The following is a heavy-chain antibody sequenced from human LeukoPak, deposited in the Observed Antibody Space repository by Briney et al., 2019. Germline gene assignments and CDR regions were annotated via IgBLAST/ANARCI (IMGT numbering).Heavy chain of an antibody. D-gene: IGHD5-24*01. J-gene: IGHJ4*02. CDR2: ISYDGSNK. V-gene: IGHV3-30*04. CDR1: GFTFSINA. CDR3: ARDAEMATTYYFDY. Sequence: GGSLRLSCAASGFTFSINAMHWVRQAPGKGLEWVAVISYDGSNKYYADSVKGRFTISRDNSKNTLYLQMNSLRPEDTAVYYCARDAEMATTYYFDYWGQGTLVTVSS.